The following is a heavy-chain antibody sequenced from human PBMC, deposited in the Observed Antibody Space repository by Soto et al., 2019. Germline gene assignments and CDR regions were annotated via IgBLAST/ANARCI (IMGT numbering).Heavy chain of an antibody. J-gene: IGHJ6*02. CDR3: ARDNGQYGMDV. V-gene: IGHV4-31*03. D-gene: IGHD2-8*01. CDR2: IYYTGST. Sequence: PSETLSLTCTVSGGSMSSGGFYWGWIRHHPGKGLEWIGYIYYTGSTYYNPSLKSRVNISVDTSKKQFSLRLSSVTAADTAVYYCARDNGQYGMDVWGQGTTVTVSS. CDR1: GGSMSSGGFY.